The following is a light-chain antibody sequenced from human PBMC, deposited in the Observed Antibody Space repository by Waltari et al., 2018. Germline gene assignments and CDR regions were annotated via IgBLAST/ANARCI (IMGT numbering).Light chain of an antibody. CDR2: DDN. CDR3: QVWDSGSGRPQVI. Sequence: SYVLTQPPSVSVAPGQTAIITCGGDNIGSKSVHWYQQRAGQAPVLVVHDDNDRPSWIPERRSGSNSGNTATLTISRVEAGDEADFYCQVWDSGSGRPQVIFGGGTRLTVL. CDR1: NIGSKS. J-gene: IGLJ2*01. V-gene: IGLV3-21*02.